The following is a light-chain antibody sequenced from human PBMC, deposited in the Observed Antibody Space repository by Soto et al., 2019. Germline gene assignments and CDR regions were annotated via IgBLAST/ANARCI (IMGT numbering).Light chain of an antibody. CDR2: GNN. J-gene: IGLJ3*02. CDR3: QSYDSSLSSWV. CDR1: SSNIGAAYD. V-gene: IGLV1-40*01. Sequence: QSVLTQPPSVSGAPGQKVTISCTRSSSNIGAAYDVHWYQHLPGTAPKLLIYGNNNRPSGVPDRFSGSKSATSASLAITGLQAEDEADYYCQSYDSSLSSWVFGGGTELTVL.